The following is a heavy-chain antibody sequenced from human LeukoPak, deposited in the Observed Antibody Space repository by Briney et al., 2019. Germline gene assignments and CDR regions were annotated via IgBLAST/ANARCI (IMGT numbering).Heavy chain of an antibody. CDR2: IKSKTDGGTT. J-gene: IGHJ4*02. CDR3: TTDLEYYDSSGYSQSY. V-gene: IGHV3-15*01. D-gene: IGHD3-22*01. Sequence: SWIRQAPGKGLEWVGRIKSKTDGGTTDYAAPVKGRFTISRDDSKNTLYLQMNSLKTEDTAVYYCTTDLEYYDSSGYSQSYWGQGTLVTVSS.